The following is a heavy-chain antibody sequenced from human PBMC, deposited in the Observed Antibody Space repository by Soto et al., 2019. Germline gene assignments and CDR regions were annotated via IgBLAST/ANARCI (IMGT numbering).Heavy chain of an antibody. Sequence: QVQLVESGGGVVQPGRSLRLSCAASGFTFSSYGMHWVRQAPGKGLEWVAVIWYDGSNKYYADSVKGRFTISRDNSKNTLYLQMNSLRAEDTAVYYCARGGGRYSYGSHYDYWGQGTLVTVSS. CDR3: ARGGGRYSYGSHYDY. CDR1: GFTFSSYG. CDR2: IWYDGSNK. V-gene: IGHV3-33*01. J-gene: IGHJ4*02. D-gene: IGHD5-18*01.